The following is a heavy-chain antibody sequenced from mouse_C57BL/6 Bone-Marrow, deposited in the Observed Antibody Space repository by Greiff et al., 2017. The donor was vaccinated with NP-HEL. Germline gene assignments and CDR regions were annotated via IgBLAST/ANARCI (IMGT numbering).Heavy chain of an antibody. D-gene: IGHD2-12*01. Sequence: QVQLQQSGAELVRPGTSVKVSCKASGYAFTNYLIEWVKQRHGQGLEWIGVINPGSGGTNYNEKFKGKATLTADKASSTAYMQLSSLTSEDSAVYVCAREGAYSEGFAYWGQGTLVTVSA. V-gene: IGHV1-54*01. CDR1: GYAFTNYL. CDR2: INPGSGGT. CDR3: AREGAYSEGFAY. J-gene: IGHJ3*01.